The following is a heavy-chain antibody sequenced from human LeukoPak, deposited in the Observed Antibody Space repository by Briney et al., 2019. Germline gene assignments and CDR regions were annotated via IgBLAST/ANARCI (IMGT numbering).Heavy chain of an antibody. V-gene: IGHV5-51*01. J-gene: IGHJ3*02. Sequence: ASVKVSCKASGYTFTGYYIHWVRQMPGKGLEWMGIIYPGDSDTRYSPSFQGQVTISADKSISTAYLQWSSLKASDTAMYYCARNDAFDIWGQGTMVTVSS. CDR2: IYPGDSDT. CDR1: GYTFTGYY. CDR3: ARNDAFDI.